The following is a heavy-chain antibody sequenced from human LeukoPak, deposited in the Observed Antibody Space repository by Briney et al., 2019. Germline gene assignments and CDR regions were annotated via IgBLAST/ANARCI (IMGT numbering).Heavy chain of an antibody. D-gene: IGHD5-24*01. Sequence: ASVTVSCTASGYTFTNFGINWVRQATGQGLEWMGWMNPNSGNTGYVQKFQGRVSMTKNTFISTGYMELSSLRSEDTAVYYCARDFDDGDGYNIDYWGQGTLVTVSS. CDR2: MNPNSGNT. J-gene: IGHJ4*02. V-gene: IGHV1-8*02. CDR3: ARDFDDGDGYNIDY. CDR1: GYTFTNFG.